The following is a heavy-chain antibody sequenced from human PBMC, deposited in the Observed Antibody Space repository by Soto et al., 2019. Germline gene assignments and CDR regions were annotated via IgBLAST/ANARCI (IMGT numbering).Heavy chain of an antibody. CDR3: ARSPRPTGTTLYYFDS. CDR1: GYTLTSFY. V-gene: IGHV1-46*01. CDR2: IDPSAGST. D-gene: IGHD1-1*01. Sequence: GASVKVSCKASGYTLTSFYMHWMRQAPGQGLEWMGVIDPSAGSTTYAQKLKGRVRMTRDTFTSTVSMELSSLRSEDTAVYYCARSPRPTGTTLYYFDSWGQRTLVTVSS. J-gene: IGHJ4*02.